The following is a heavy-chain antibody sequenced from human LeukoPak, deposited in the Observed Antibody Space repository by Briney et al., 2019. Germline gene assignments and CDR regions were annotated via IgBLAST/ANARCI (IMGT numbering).Heavy chain of an antibody. Sequence: GGSLRLSCAASGFTFSSYSMNWVRQAPGKGLEWVSSISSSSSYIYYADSVKGRFTISRDNAENSLYLQMNSLRAEDTAVYYCARIRVDAFDIWGQGTMVTVSS. J-gene: IGHJ3*02. D-gene: IGHD6-13*01. CDR3: ARIRVDAFDI. CDR1: GFTFSSYS. V-gene: IGHV3-21*01. CDR2: ISSSSSYI.